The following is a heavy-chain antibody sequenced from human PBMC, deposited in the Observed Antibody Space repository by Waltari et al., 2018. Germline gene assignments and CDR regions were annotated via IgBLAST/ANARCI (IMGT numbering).Heavy chain of an antibody. Sequence: EVQLVESGGGLIQPGGSLRLSCAASGFTVSSNYMSWVRQAPGKGLEWVSVIYSGGSTYYADSVKGRFTISRDNSKNTLYLQMNSLRAEDTAVYYCARTLPTEGTYGMDVWGQGTTVTVSS. J-gene: IGHJ6*02. V-gene: IGHV3-53*01. CDR1: GFTVSSNY. D-gene: IGHD1-1*01. CDR3: ARTLPTEGTYGMDV. CDR2: IYSGGST.